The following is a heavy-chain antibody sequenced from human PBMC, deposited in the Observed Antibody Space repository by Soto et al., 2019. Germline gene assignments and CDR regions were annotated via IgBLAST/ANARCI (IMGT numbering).Heavy chain of an antibody. Sequence: PGGSLRLSCAASGFTFSSYDMHCVRQATGKGLEWVSAIGTAGDPYYPGSVKGRFTISRENAKNSLYLQMNSLRAGDTAVYYCARGGIRGYYYGMDVWGQGTTVTVSS. J-gene: IGHJ6*02. CDR3: ARGGIRGYYYGMDV. D-gene: IGHD5-18*01. CDR1: GFTFSSYD. V-gene: IGHV3-13*05. CDR2: IGTAGDP.